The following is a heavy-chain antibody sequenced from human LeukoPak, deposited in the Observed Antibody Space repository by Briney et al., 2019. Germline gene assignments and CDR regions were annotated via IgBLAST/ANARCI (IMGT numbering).Heavy chain of an antibody. Sequence: SETLSLTCAVSGYSISSGYYWGWIRQPPGKGLEWIGSIYHSGSTYYNPSLKSRVTISVDTSKNQFSLKLSSVTAADTAVYYCARAIIAVARVYCFDYWGQGTLVTVSS. V-gene: IGHV4-38-2*01. J-gene: IGHJ4*02. CDR1: GYSISSGYY. CDR2: IYHSGST. D-gene: IGHD6-19*01. CDR3: ARAIIAVARVYCFDY.